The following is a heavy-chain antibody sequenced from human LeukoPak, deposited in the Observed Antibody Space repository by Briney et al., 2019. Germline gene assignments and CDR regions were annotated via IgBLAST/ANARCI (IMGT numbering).Heavy chain of an antibody. V-gene: IGHV6-1*01. CDR3: AGAAWDKGDLYAGTYS. CDR1: GDSVSINSAA. J-gene: IGHJ5*02. D-gene: IGHD1-7*01. CDR2: AFYRSKWYN. Sequence: SQTLSLTCAISGDSVSINSAAWNWIRQSASRGLEWLGRAFYRSKWYNEYAVSLRSRITIAPDTSKNQISLQLSSVTPEDTAVYYCAGAAWDKGDLYAGTYSWGQGTLVTVSS.